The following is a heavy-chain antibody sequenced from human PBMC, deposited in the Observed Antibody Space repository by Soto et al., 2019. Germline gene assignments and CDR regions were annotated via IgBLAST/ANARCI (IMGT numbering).Heavy chain of an antibody. D-gene: IGHD3-10*01. V-gene: IGHV5-51*01. CDR3: ARQGGEYNTMSDY. J-gene: IGHJ4*02. CDR2: IYPGDSDA. Sequence: PGESLKISCKGSGYTFSKYWIGLVRQTPGKGLEWMGMIYPGDSDARYSPSFEGQVTFSADKSISTAYLQWSSLKASDTAIYYCARQGGEYNTMSDYWGQGTLVTVSS. CDR1: GYTFSKYW.